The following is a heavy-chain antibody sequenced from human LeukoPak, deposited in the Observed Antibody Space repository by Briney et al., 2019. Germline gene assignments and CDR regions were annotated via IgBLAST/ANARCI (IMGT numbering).Heavy chain of an antibody. D-gene: IGHD3-10*02. J-gene: IGHJ6*03. V-gene: IGHV3-74*01. CDR1: GFTFSSYW. CDR3: QVFGELFSNYMDV. Sequence: GGSLRLSCAASGFTFSSYWMHWVRQAPGKGLVWVSRINSDGSSTSYADSVKGRFTISRDNSKNTLYLQMNSLRAEDTAVYYCQVFGELFSNYMDVWGKGTTVTVSS. CDR2: INSDGSST.